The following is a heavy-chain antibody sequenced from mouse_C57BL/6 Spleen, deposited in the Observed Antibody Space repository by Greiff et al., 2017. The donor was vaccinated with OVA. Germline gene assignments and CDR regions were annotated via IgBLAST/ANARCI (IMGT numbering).Heavy chain of an antibody. Sequence: QVQLQQSGAELVRPGASVTLSCKASGYTFTDYEMHWVKPTPVHGLEWIGALDPETGGTAYNQKFKGKAILTADKSSSTAYMELRSLTSEDSAVYYCTSGGYYWYFDVWGTGTTVTVSS. CDR3: TSGGYYWYFDV. CDR2: LDPETGGT. J-gene: IGHJ1*03. V-gene: IGHV1-15*01. D-gene: IGHD1-1*02. CDR1: GYTFTDYE.